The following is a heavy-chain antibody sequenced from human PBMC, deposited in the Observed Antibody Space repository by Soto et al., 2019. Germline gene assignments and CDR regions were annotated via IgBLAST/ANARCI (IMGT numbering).Heavy chain of an antibody. Sequence: QVQLVESGGGVVQPGRSLRLSCAASGFTFSSYAMHWVRQAPGKGLEWVAVISYDGSNKYYADSVKGRFTISRDNSKNTLYLQMNSLRAEDTAVYYCARDNNWNPSSGMDVWGQGTTVTVSS. CDR2: ISYDGSNK. V-gene: IGHV3-30-3*01. CDR1: GFTFSSYA. D-gene: IGHD1-20*01. J-gene: IGHJ6*02. CDR3: ARDNNWNPSSGMDV.